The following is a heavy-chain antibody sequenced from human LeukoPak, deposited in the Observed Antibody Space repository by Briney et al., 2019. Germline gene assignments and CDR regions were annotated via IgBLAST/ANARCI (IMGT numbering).Heavy chain of an antibody. J-gene: IGHJ4*02. CDR2: INPNSGGT. CDR3: ARADYDSSGYYFDY. D-gene: IGHD3-22*01. Sequence: ASVTVSCKASGYTFTGYYMHWVRQAPGQGLEWMGWINPNSGGTNYAQKFQGRVTMTTDTSTSTAYMELRSLRSDDTAVYYCARADYDSSGYYFDYWGQGTLVTVSS. V-gene: IGHV1-2*02. CDR1: GYTFTGYY.